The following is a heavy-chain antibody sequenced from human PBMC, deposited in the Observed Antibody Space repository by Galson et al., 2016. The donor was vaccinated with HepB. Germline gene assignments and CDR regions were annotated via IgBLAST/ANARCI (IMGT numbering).Heavy chain of an antibody. CDR3: TRQLDPLYTTRDY. J-gene: IGHJ4*02. CDR1: GFTFSGSA. CDR2: IRSKANNYAT. Sequence: SLRLSCAASGFTFSGSAMHWVRQASGKGLEWVGRIRSKANNYATAYAASVKGRFTISRDDSKNTAYLQMNRLKTEGTAVYYCTRQLDPLYTTRDYWGQGTLVTVSS. V-gene: IGHV3-73*01. D-gene: IGHD2-2*02.